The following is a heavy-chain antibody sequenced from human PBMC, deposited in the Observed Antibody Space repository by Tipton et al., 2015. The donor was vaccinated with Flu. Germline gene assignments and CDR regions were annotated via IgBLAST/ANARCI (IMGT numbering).Heavy chain of an antibody. J-gene: IGHJ3*02. CDR2: ILSSGGTT. CDR1: GLNFGSYA. Sequence: SLRLSCAASGLNFGSYAMSWVRQAPGKGLEWVSSILSSGGTTFSAASVKGRFTISRDNSKNVLFLQMNNLRVEDTAVYYCAKDLGAFDIWGQGALVTVSS. V-gene: IGHV3-23*01. CDR3: AKDLGAFDI.